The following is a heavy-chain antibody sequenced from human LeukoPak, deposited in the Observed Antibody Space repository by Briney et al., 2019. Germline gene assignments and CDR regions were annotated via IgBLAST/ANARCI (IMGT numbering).Heavy chain of an antibody. D-gene: IGHD5-24*01. CDR3: ARGDGYNFFDY. CDR1: GGSISSYY. J-gene: IGHJ4*02. CDR2: FYVDGAT. V-gene: IGHV3-53*01. Sequence: ETLSLTCTVSGGSISSYYWSWVRQAPGKGLEWVSVFYVDGATYYADSVKGRFTISRDNSENTLYLQMKSLRAEDTAVYYCARGDGYNFFDYWGQGTLVTVSS.